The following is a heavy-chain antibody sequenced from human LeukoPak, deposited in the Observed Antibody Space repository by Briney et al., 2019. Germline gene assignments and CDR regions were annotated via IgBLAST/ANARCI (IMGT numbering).Heavy chain of an antibody. CDR1: GGSISSFY. J-gene: IGHJ4*02. Sequence: SETLSLTCTVSGGSISSFYWSWIRQPPGKGLEWIGYVFHSGSTNYNPSLKSRVTISVDTSKNQFSLKLTSVTAADTAVYYCARDSSGYYRIDYWGQGTLVTVSS. CDR3: ARDSSGYYRIDY. V-gene: IGHV4-59*08. D-gene: IGHD3-22*01. CDR2: VFHSGST.